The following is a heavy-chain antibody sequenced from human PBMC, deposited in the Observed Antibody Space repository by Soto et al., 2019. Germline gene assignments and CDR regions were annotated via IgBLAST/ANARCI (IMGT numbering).Heavy chain of an antibody. CDR1: GFIFRMCA. D-gene: IGHD3-10*01. J-gene: IGHJ6*02. CDR2: MSYDGSSE. Sequence: GGSLRLSFAASGFIFRMCAMHWVRQAPGKGLEWIVTMSYDGSSEHYAESVKVRFTISRDNYRETLYLQMNTLGPNDTAVYYCATNAGGPSYYSYSGMDXWGQGTTVTVS. CDR3: ATNAGGPSYYSYSGMDX. V-gene: IGHV3-30-3*01.